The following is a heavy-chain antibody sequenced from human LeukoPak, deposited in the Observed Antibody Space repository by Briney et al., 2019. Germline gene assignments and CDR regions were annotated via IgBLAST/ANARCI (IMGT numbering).Heavy chain of an antibody. CDR1: GFTFSDYY. Sequence: GGSLRLSCAASGFTFSDYYMSWIRQAPGKGLEWVSYISSSGSTIYYADSVKGRFTISRDNAKNSLYLQMNSLRAEDTAVYYCARDQMHDWYYYYMDVWGKGTTVTISS. V-gene: IGHV3-11*04. CDR3: ARDQMHDWYYYYMDV. J-gene: IGHJ6*03. CDR2: ISSSGSTI. D-gene: IGHD3-9*01.